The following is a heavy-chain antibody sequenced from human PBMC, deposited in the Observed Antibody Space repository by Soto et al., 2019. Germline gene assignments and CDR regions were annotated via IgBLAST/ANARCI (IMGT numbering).Heavy chain of an antibody. V-gene: IGHV4-34*01. CDR1: GGSFRGYY. D-gene: IGHD4-17*01. J-gene: IGHJ6*02. Sequence: SETLSLTCAFYGGSFRGYYWSWLRQPPGKGLEWIGEINHSGSTNYNPSLKSRVTISVDTSKNQFSLKLSSVTAADTAVYYCARGLFNYGYYYYGMDVWGQGTTVTVSS. CDR2: INHSGST. CDR3: ARGLFNYGYYYYGMDV.